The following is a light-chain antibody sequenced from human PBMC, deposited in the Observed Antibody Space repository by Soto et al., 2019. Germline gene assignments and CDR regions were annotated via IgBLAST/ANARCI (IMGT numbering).Light chain of an antibody. CDR2: SNT. CDR1: SSNIGSHT. CDR3: AAWDDSLNGVV. V-gene: IGLV1-44*01. J-gene: IGLJ2*01. Sequence: QSVLTQPPSASGTPGQTIAIACSGGSSNIGSHTVNWYQQLPGTAPGLLIYSNTQRPSGVPDRFSGSKSGTSASLAISGLQSEYEGHYYCAAWDDSLNGVVFGGGTKLTVL.